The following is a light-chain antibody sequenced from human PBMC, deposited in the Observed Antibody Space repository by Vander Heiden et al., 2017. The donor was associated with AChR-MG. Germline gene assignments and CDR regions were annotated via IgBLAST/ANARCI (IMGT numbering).Light chain of an antibody. CDR3: QSYDSSLSGWV. J-gene: IGLJ3*02. Sequence: QSVLTQPPSVSGAPGQRVTITCTGRRSNTGAGYDVNWYQQLPPHAPKHLIDANNNRASGVPARFSGSKSGASASLAITGLQAEDGADYYCQSYDSSLSGWVFGEGTKLTVL. CDR1: RSNTGAGYD. V-gene: IGLV1-40*01. CDR2: ANN.